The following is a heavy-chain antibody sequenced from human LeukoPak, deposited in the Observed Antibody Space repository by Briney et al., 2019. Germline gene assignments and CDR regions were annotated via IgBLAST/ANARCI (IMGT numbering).Heavy chain of an antibody. Sequence: PGGSLRLSCAVSGFSFSEFFMDCVRDTPGRGLEWLGRVRLKFRSYSTEYAASVKGRFTIARDDSQNSVFLQMSSLRTEDTAVYYCARGDSGRGKEYYYGADVWGQGTTVTVSS. J-gene: IGHJ6*02. CDR2: VRLKFRSYST. CDR1: GFSFSEFF. V-gene: IGHV3-72*01. CDR3: ARGDSGRGKEYYYGADV. D-gene: IGHD2-15*01.